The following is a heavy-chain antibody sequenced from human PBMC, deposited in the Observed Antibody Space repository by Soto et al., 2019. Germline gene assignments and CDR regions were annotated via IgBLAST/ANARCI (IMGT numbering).Heavy chain of an antibody. CDR3: AREPYGDSQYFDY. D-gene: IGHD2-21*02. CDR2: ISFDGRVT. CDR1: GFTFNSLS. V-gene: IGHV3-30*04. Sequence: QVHLVESGGGMVQPGTSLRLSCTASGFTFNSLSLHWARQRPDKGLEWVAVISFDGRVTYYADFVKGRFTVSRDNSKNTIYLQVNSLRAEDTAVYYCAREPYGDSQYFDYWGQGTLVTVSS. J-gene: IGHJ4*02.